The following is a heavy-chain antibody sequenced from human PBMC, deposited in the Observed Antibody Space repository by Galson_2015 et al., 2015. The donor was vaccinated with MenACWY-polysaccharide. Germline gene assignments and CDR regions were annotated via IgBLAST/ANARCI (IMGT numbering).Heavy chain of an antibody. Sequence: SVKVSCKASGYTFTDCYIHWVRQAPGQGLEWMGWINPNGGGTHYAQKYQARVTMTRDTSINTAYMELSRLSSDDTAVYYCTRGGGRYYVDYWGQGTLVTVSS. D-gene: IGHD6-19*01. CDR3: TRGGGRYYVDY. CDR2: INPNGGGT. J-gene: IGHJ4*02. CDR1: GYTFTDCY. V-gene: IGHV1-2*02.